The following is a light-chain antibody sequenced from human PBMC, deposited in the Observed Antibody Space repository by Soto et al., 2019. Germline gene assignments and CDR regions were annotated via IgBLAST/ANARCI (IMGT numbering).Light chain of an antibody. V-gene: IGKV3-20*01. CDR2: GAS. CDR1: QSVSSSY. J-gene: IGKJ1*01. CDR3: QQYSSSPET. Sequence: EILLTHSPGTLSLSPGERATLSCRASQSVSSSYLAWYQQTPGQAPRLLIYGASSRATGIPDRFSGSGSGTDFTLTISRLEPEDFAVYYCQQYSSSPETFGQGTKVDIK.